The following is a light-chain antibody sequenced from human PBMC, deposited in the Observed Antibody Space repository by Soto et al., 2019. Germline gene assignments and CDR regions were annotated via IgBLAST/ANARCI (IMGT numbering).Light chain of an antibody. CDR3: QTWGPGIRV. J-gene: IGLJ3*02. V-gene: IGLV4-69*01. Sequence: QSVLTQSPSASASLGASVRLTCTLSSGHRNYDIAWHQQQPEKGPRCLMNLDADGRFYRGDGIPDRFSGSSSGAERYLIISSLQSEDEADYYCQTWGPGIRVFGGGTKLTAL. CDR2: LDADGRF. CDR1: SGHRNYD.